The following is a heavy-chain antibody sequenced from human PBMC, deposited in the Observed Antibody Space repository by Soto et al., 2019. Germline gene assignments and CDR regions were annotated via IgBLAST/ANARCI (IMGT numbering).Heavy chain of an antibody. CDR3: ARDEGQQWLVPGY. CDR2: ISYDGSNK. J-gene: IGHJ4*02. D-gene: IGHD6-19*01. Sequence: QVQLVESGGGVVQPGRSLRLSCAASGFTFSSYAMHWVRQAPGKGLEWVAVISYDGSNKYYADSVKGRFTISRDNSKNTLYLQMNSLRAEDTAVYYCARDEGQQWLVPGYWGQGTLVTVSS. CDR1: GFTFSSYA. V-gene: IGHV3-30-3*01.